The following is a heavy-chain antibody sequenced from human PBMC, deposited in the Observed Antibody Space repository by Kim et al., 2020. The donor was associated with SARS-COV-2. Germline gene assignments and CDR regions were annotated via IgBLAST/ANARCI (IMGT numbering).Heavy chain of an antibody. CDR1: GFTFSNAW. CDR2: IKSKTDGGTT. V-gene: IGHV3-15*01. D-gene: IGHD1-26*01. Sequence: GGSLRLSCAASGFTFSNAWMSWVRQAPGKGLEWVGRIKSKTDGGTTDYAAPVKGRFTISRDDSKNTLYLQMNSLKTEDTAVYYCLALPGVYYYYYGMDVWGQGTTVTVSS. CDR3: LALPGVYYYYYGMDV. J-gene: IGHJ6*02.